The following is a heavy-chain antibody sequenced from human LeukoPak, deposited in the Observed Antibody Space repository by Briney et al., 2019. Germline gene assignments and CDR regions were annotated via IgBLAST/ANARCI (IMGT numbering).Heavy chain of an antibody. CDR2: ILFDGSKK. CDR3: ARAVDKGTGYYMDF. CDR1: GFTFSHHG. D-gene: IGHD3-22*01. V-gene: IGHV3-30*02. Sequence: PGGSLRLSCAASGFTFSHHGMHWVRQAPGKGLEWVAFILFDGSKKYFVDSVKGRFTISRDNSNNAVSLQMNNLRTEDTAMYYCARAVDKGTGYYMDFWGQGTLVTVSS. J-gene: IGHJ4*02.